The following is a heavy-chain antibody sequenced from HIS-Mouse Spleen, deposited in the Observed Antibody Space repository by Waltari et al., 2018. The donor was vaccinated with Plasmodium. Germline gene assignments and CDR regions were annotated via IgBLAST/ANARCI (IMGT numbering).Heavy chain of an antibody. J-gene: IGHJ4*02. CDR1: GFTFISYG. CDR3: AKDRRSSSWYVDY. CDR2: ISYDGSNK. Sequence: SGFTFISYGMHLVRQAPGKGLEWVAVISYDGSNKYYADSVKGRFTISRDNSKNTLYLQMNSLRAEDTAVYYCAKDRRSSSWYVDYWGQGTLVTVSS. D-gene: IGHD6-13*01. V-gene: IGHV3-30*18.